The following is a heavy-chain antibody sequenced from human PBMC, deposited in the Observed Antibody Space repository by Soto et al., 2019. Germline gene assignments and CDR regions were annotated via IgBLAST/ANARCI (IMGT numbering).Heavy chain of an antibody. CDR3: VRHRSSREIPFDN. J-gene: IGHJ4*02. CDR2: IYSSGST. Sequence: SETLSLTCTVSGDSISGTSFYWGWIRQPSGKGLEWIASIYSSGSTFYNLSPKSRLSLSVDTSKNQFSLRLQSVTAADTAVYYCVRHRSSREIPFDNWGQGTLVTVSS. CDR1: GDSISGTSFY. V-gene: IGHV4-39*01. D-gene: IGHD2-21*01.